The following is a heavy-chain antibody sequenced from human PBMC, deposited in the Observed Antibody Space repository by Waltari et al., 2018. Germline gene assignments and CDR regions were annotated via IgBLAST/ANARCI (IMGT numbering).Heavy chain of an antibody. V-gene: IGHV4-4*07. J-gene: IGHJ5*02. CDR1: GGSISSSY. Sequence: QVQLQESGPGLVKPSETLSLTCTVSGGSISSSYWSWIRQPAGKGLEWIGRIYTSGSTNYNPSLKSRVTMSVATSETQFPRKLSSVPAADTAVYYCARSTGPYANWFDPWGQGTLGTVSS. D-gene: IGHD2-8*01. CDR2: IYTSGST. CDR3: ARSTGPYANWFDP.